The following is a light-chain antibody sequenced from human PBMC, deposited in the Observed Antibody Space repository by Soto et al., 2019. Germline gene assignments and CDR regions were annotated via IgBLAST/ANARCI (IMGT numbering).Light chain of an antibody. J-gene: IGKJ1*01. CDR3: QQYNNWGT. Sequence: EIVMTQSPATLSVSPGERATLSCRASQSVSSNLAWYQQKPGQAPTLLIYGASTRATGIPARFSGNGSGTEFPLTISSLQSEDFAVYYCQQYNNWGTFGQGTKVEIK. V-gene: IGKV3-15*01. CDR1: QSVSSN. CDR2: GAS.